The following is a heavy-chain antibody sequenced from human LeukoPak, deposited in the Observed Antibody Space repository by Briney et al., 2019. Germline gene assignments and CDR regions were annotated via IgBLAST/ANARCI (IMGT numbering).Heavy chain of an antibody. Sequence: GASVKVSCKASGYTFSVYYIHWVRQAPGQGLEWMGWINPNSGGTNFAQKFQGRVTMTRDTSISTAYMELSRLRSDDTAVYYCARDASIAAAGGWFDPWGQGTLVTVSS. J-gene: IGHJ5*02. CDR3: ARDASIAAAGGWFDP. V-gene: IGHV1-2*02. D-gene: IGHD6-13*01. CDR2: INPNSGGT. CDR1: GYTFSVYY.